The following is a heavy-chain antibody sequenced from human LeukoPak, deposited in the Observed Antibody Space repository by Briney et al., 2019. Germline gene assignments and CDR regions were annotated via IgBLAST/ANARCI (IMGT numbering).Heavy chain of an antibody. J-gene: IGHJ4*02. V-gene: IGHV3-30*03. CDR3: ARVEDTSGWYWIAY. D-gene: IGHD6-19*01. CDR2: ISYDGSNK. Sequence: GGSLRLSCEASGFTFSNSGMHWVRQAPGKGLEWVAVISYDGSNKYYADSVKGRFTISRDNAKNSLYLQMNGLRAEDTAVYYCARVEDTSGWYWIAYWGQGTLVTVSS. CDR1: GFTFSNSG.